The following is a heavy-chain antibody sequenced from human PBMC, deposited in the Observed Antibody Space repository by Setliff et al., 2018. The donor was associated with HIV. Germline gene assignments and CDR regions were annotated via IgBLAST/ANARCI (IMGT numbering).Heavy chain of an antibody. J-gene: IGHJ3*02. Sequence: PGESLKISCAGSGFAFSSYAMSRVRQAPGKGLEWVAALSGSGGNTWYAASVRGRFTISRDNSKNTLYLQMNSLRAEDTAVSYCARGPQQTGWYGGACDIWGQGTMVTVSS. V-gene: IGHV3-23*01. CDR2: LSGSGGNT. CDR1: GFAFSSYA. CDR3: ARGPQQTGWYGGACDI. D-gene: IGHD6-19*01.